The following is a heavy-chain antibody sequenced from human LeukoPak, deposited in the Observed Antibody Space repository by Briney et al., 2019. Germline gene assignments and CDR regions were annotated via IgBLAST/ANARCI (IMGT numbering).Heavy chain of an antibody. Sequence: ASVKVSCKASGYTFTRYYMHWVRQAPGQGLEWMGWINPNSARTTDAQKFRGTVTMTRDTSISTAYMELSRLRSDDTAVYYCASLKLIAGWFDRWGQGSLVTVSS. V-gene: IGHV1-2*02. CDR2: INPNSART. J-gene: IGHJ5*02. D-gene: IGHD1-26*01. CDR3: ASLKLIAGWFDR. CDR1: GYTFTRYY.